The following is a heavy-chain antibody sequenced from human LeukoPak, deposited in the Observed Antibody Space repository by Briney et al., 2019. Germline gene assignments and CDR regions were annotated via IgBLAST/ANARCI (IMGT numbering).Heavy chain of an antibody. CDR1: GFTFSSYG. J-gene: IGHJ6*02. Sequence: PGGSLRLSCAASGFTFSSYGMDWVRQAPGKGLEWVAFISNDGSNIKYVDSVKGRFSISRDKSKNTLYLQMNSLRAEDTAVYYCARDFYGMDVWGQGTTVTVSS. CDR2: ISNDGSNI. CDR3: ARDFYGMDV. V-gene: IGHV3-30*03.